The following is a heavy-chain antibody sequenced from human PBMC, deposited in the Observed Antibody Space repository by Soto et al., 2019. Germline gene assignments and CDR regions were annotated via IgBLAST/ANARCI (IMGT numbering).Heavy chain of an antibody. CDR1: GGSISSGDYY. CDR2: IYYSGST. V-gene: IGHV4-30-4*01. Sequence: KTSETLSLTCAVSGGSISSGDYYWSWILQPPGKGLEWIGYIYYSGSTYYNPSLKSRVTISVDTSKNQFSLKLSSVTAADTAVYYCARSGYSSSWPHGNWFDPWGQGTLVTVSS. CDR3: ARSGYSSSWPHGNWFDP. D-gene: IGHD6-13*01. J-gene: IGHJ5*02.